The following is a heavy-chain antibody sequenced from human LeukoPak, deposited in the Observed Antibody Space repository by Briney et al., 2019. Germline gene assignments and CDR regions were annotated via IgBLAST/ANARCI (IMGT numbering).Heavy chain of an antibody. D-gene: IGHD2-2*01. CDR3: AKGVAVLFSTSWFFDS. J-gene: IGHJ4*02. V-gene: IGHV3-11*05. CDR2: ISSSGNYT. Sequence: PRGSLRLSCAASGFTFSDYYMSWIRQAPGKGLEWVSYISSSGNYTNYADSVKGRFTISRDNSNDAVHLQMTGLRADDTAVYFCAKGVAVLFSTSWFFDSWGQGALVAVSS. CDR1: GFTFSDYY.